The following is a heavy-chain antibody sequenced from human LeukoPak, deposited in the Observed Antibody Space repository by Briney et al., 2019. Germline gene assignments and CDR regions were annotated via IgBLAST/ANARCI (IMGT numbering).Heavy chain of an antibody. CDR3: ARGGGATRIDY. CDR1: GDSIRRGTYD. Sequence: SQTLSLTCSVSGDSIRRGTYDWSWIRQPAGKGLDGIARSYTSGSNSYNPSPKSRLTISVDTSKNQFSLKLTSVTAADTAVYYCARGGGATRIDYWGQGTLVTVSS. D-gene: IGHD5-12*01. J-gene: IGHJ4*02. V-gene: IGHV4-61*02. CDR2: SYTSGSN.